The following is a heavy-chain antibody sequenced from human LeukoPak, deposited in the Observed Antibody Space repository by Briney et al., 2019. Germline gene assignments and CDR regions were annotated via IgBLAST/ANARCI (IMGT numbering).Heavy chain of an antibody. CDR1: GGPISSNNW. Sequence: SGTLSLICAVSGGPISSNNWWSWVRQPPGKGLEWIGDIYHSGSTKYNPSLKSRVTISVDKSKNQFSLKLRSVTAADTAVYYCARDAGGSIAAALSAFDIWGQGTMVTVSS. CDR3: ARDAGGSIAAALSAFDI. V-gene: IGHV4-4*02. J-gene: IGHJ3*02. D-gene: IGHD6-13*01. CDR2: IYHSGST.